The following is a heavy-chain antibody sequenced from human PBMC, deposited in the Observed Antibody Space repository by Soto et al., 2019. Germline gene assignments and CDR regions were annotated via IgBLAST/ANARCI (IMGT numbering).Heavy chain of an antibody. J-gene: IGHJ1*01. CDR1: GFTFRNHY. Sequence: EVAVAQSGGGSVPPGGSLRLSCTTSGFTFRNHYMTWVRQAPGKGLEWVANIRGDGKLKFLADSVKGRFTISRDNAKNSVWLQMNSLRVDDTAVYFCAREVDAASDWVQGSLVTVSS. D-gene: IGHD5-18*01. CDR2: IRGDGKLK. CDR3: AREVDAASD. V-gene: IGHV3-7*03.